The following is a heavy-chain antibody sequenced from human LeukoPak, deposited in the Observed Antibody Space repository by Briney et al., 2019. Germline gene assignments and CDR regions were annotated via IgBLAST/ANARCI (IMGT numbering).Heavy chain of an antibody. CDR3: ARVSGGWYYFDY. D-gene: IGHD6-19*01. CDR2: INAGNGNT. J-gene: IGHJ4*02. CDR1: GYTFTSYA. V-gene: IGHV1-3*01. Sequence: ASVKVSCKASGYTFTSYAMHWVRQAPGQRLEWMGWINAGNGNTKYSQKFQGRVTIPRDTSASTAYMELSSLRSEDTAVYYCARVSGGWYYFDYWGQGTLVTVSS.